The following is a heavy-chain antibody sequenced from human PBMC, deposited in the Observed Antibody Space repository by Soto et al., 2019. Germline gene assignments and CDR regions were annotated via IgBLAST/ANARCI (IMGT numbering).Heavy chain of an antibody. D-gene: IGHD2-2*01. CDR3: ARYDCSSTSCYYSYFDY. J-gene: IGHJ4*02. CDR2: IWYDGSNK. V-gene: IGHV3-33*01. Sequence: GGSLRLSCAASGFTFSSYGMHWVRQAPGKGLEWVAVIWYDGSNKYYADSVKGRFTISRDNSKNTLYLQMNSLRAEDTAVYYCARYDCSSTSCYYSYFDYWGQGTLVP. CDR1: GFTFSSYG.